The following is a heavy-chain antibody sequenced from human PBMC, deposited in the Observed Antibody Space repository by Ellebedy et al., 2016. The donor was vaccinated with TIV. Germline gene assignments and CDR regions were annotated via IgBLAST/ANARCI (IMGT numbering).Heavy chain of an antibody. J-gene: IGHJ4*02. D-gene: IGHD6-19*01. Sequence: GGSLRLSCAASGFTFSRYALHWVRQAPGKGLEWVATLSHDGSKINYVDSVKGRFTISRDNSRNSLYLQVNSLRAEDTAVYYCARDPGIHSSGWPLDYWGQGALVTVSS. CDR2: LSHDGSKI. CDR3: ARDPGIHSSGWPLDY. V-gene: IGHV3-30-3*01. CDR1: GFTFSRYA.